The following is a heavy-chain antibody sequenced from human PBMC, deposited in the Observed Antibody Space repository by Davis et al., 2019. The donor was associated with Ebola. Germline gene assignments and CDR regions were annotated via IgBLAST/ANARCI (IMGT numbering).Heavy chain of an antibody. D-gene: IGHD1-26*01. CDR2: ISAYNGNT. Sequence: ASVKVSCKASGYTFTSYGISWVRQAPGQGLEWMGWISAYNGNTNYAQKLQGRVTMTTDTSTSTAYMELSSLRSEDTAVYYCARGPNSGTYFGLFDYWGQGTLVTVSS. CDR1: GYTFTSYG. V-gene: IGHV1-18*01. CDR3: ARGPNSGTYFGLFDY. J-gene: IGHJ4*02.